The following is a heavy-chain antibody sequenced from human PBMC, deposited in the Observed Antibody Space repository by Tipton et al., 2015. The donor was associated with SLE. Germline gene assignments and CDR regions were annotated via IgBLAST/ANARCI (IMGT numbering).Heavy chain of an antibody. CDR1: GYTFTSYG. Sequence: QLVQSGAEVKKPGASVKVSCKASGYTFTSYGITWVRQAPGQGLEWLGWISAYNGNTNYAQKLRGRVTMTTDTSTSIGYMELRSLRSDDTAAYYCARDAGGLTDTSGFDYWGQGTLVTVSS. V-gene: IGHV1-18*01. J-gene: IGHJ4*02. D-gene: IGHD1-26*01. CDR3: ARDAGGLTDTSGFDY. CDR2: ISAYNGNT.